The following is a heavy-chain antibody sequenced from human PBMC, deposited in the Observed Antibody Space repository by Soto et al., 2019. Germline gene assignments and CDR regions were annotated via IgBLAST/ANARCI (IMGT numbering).Heavy chain of an antibody. Sequence: SETLSLTCTVSCGSVSSGSYYWSWIRQPPGKGLEWIGYIYYSGSTNYNPSLKSRVTISVDTSKNQFSLKLSSVTAADTAVYYCARAAAAGSYYGMDVWGQGTTVTVSS. D-gene: IGHD6-13*01. J-gene: IGHJ6*02. CDR1: CGSVSSGSYY. CDR3: ARAAAAGSYYGMDV. V-gene: IGHV4-61*01. CDR2: IYYSGST.